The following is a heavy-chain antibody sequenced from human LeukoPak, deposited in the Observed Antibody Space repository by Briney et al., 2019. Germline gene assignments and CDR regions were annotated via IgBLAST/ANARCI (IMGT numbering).Heavy chain of an antibody. D-gene: IGHD3-22*01. CDR1: GYTFTSYG. V-gene: IGHV1-18*01. J-gene: IGHJ4*02. Sequence: ASVKVSCKASGYTFTSYGISWVRQAPGQGLEWMGWISAYNGNTNYAQKLQGRVTMTTDASTSTAYMELRSLRSDDTAVYYCARVQSYYYDSSALDWGQGTLVTVSS. CDR3: ARVQSYYYDSSALD. CDR2: ISAYNGNT.